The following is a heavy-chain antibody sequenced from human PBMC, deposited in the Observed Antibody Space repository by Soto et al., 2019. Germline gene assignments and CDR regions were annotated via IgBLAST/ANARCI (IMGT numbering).Heavy chain of an antibody. CDR1: GFTFNFFG. Sequence: QEQLVESGGGVVQAGRSLRLSCAASGFTFNFFGMHWVRQAPGKGLEWVAVISYDGSEKYYADSVKGRFTMSRDNSKNIVYLEMSSLRPEDTSVYYCAQERRYSFDAFDIWGHGTMVTVSS. J-gene: IGHJ3*02. D-gene: IGHD5-12*01. V-gene: IGHV3-30*18. CDR2: ISYDGSEK. CDR3: AQERRYSFDAFDI.